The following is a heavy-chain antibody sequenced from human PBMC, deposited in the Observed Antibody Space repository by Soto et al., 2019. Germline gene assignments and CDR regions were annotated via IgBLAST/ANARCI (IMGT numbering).Heavy chain of an antibody. J-gene: IGHJ6*03. CDR2: ISGSGGST. CDR3: AKDKDDPEPYYMDV. V-gene: IGHV3-23*01. Sequence: PGGSLRLSCAASGFTFSSYAMSWVRQAPGKGLEWVSAISGSGGSTYYAESVKGRFTISRDNSKNTLYLQMNSLRAEDTAVYYCAKDKDDPEPYYMDVWGKGTTVNVSS. D-gene: IGHD2-15*01. CDR1: GFTFSSYA.